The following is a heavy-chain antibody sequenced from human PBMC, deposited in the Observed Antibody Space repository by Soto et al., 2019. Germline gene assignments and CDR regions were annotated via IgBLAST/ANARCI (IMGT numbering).Heavy chain of an antibody. D-gene: IGHD6-13*01. CDR1: RYSFSSYW. CDR3: AGAQYSSSWYVLGAFDI. V-gene: IGHV5-51*01. J-gene: IGHJ3*02. CDR2: IYPGDSDT. Sequence: CSRYSFSSYWTSWVRQMPINVLLGMGIIYPGDSDTRYSPSFQGQVTISADKSISTAYLQWSSLKASDNAMYYCAGAQYSSSWYVLGAFDIWGQGKMV.